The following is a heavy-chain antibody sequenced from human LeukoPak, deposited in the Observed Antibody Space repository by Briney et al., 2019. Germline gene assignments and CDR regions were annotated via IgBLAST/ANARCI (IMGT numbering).Heavy chain of an antibody. D-gene: IGHD2-2*01. CDR1: GFTFSDYY. J-gene: IGHJ6*03. CDR2: ISSSGSTI. CDR3: ARATKDIVVVPAAMVVYYMDV. V-gene: IGHV3-11*04. Sequence: PGGSLRLSCAASGFTFSDYYMSWIRQAPGKGLEWVSYISSSGSTIYYADSVKGRFTISRDNAKNSLYLQMNSLRAEDTAVYYCARATKDIVVVPAAMVVYYMDVWGKGTTVTVSS.